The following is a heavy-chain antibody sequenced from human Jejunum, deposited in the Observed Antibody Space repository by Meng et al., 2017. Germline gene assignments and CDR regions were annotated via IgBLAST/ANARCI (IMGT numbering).Heavy chain of an antibody. Sequence: EGQLLESGGGLVQPGGSLRLSCAASGFTFSSSSMSWVRQAPGKGLEWVSTFTGTTTSTYYADSVKGRFTISRDNSKNTLYLQMNSLRAEDTAVYYCAKLTSLWGQGTLVTVSS. CDR2: FTGTTTST. CDR1: GFTFSSSS. D-gene: IGHD3-16*01. J-gene: IGHJ4*02. V-gene: IGHV3-23*01. CDR3: AKLTSL.